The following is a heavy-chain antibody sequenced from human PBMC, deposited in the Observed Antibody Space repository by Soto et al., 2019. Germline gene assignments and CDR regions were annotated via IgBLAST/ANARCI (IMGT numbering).Heavy chain of an antibody. CDR2: IDPSDSYT. J-gene: IGHJ6*02. Sequence: GESLKISCKGSGYSFTSYWISWVRQMPGKGLEWMGRIDPSDSYTNYSPSFQGHVTISADKSISTAYLQWSSLKASDTAMYYCARQGGGSSGSDYYYGMDVWGRGTTVTVSS. CDR1: GYSFTSYW. D-gene: IGHD6-19*01. CDR3: ARQGGGSSGSDYYYGMDV. V-gene: IGHV5-10-1*01.